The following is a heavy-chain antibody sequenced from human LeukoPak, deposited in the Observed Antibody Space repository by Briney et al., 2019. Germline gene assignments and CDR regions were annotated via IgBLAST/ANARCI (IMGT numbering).Heavy chain of an antibody. Sequence: SETLSLTCTVSGGSVAGNYWSWIRQSPEKGLEWIGFVYSGTNNYNPSLRGRVTISEDTSKNQFSLKLTSVTAADTAVYYCVKGGQWGLLLAWGHGTLVSVSA. CDR2: VYSGTN. CDR1: GGSVAGNY. D-gene: IGHD2-21*02. J-gene: IGHJ5*01. V-gene: IGHV4-59*02. CDR3: VKGGQWGLLLA.